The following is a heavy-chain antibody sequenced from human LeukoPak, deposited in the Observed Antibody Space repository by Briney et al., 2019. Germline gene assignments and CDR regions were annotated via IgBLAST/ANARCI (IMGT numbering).Heavy chain of an antibody. CDR3: ARDSTASSPWYFDL. Sequence: SETLSLTCTVSGGSISNYYWSWIRQPAGKGLEWIGRMYITGNTNYNPSLKSRVTMSLDTSKNHFSLKLSSVSAADTPVYYWARDSTASSPWYFDLWGRSTLVTVSS. CDR2: MYITGNT. J-gene: IGHJ2*01. CDR1: GGSISNYY. D-gene: IGHD2-21*02. V-gene: IGHV4-4*07.